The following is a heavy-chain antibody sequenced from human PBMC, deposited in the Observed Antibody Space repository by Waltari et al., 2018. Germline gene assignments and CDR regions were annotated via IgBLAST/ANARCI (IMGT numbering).Heavy chain of an antibody. CDR3: ARYIAAAGSFDY. D-gene: IGHD6-13*01. J-gene: IGHJ4*02. V-gene: IGHV3-11*04. CDR2: IRSSGRTI. CDR1: GFTFSDYY. Sequence: QVQLVESGGGLVKPGGSLRLSCAASGFTFSDYYMSWIRQAPGKGLGGVYYIRSSGRTIYYADSVKGRFTISRDNAKNSLYLQMNSLRAEDTAVYYCARYIAAAGSFDYWGQGTLVTVSS.